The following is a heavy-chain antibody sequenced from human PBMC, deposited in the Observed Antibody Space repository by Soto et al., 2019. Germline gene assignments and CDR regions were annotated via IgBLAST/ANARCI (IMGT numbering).Heavy chain of an antibody. Sequence: DRLVQSGVEVKKPGASVRVSCKASGYSFTNYGITWVRQAPGQGLEWMGWISAYNGDTNYAQKFQGRVTLTTDASTRTAYLELRSLRSDDTAVYYCARDRGVAPPVAGNTHYYYYMDVWGKGTTVTVSS. CDR3: ARDRGVAPPVAGNTHYYYYMDV. CDR1: GYSFTNYG. D-gene: IGHD6-19*01. J-gene: IGHJ6*03. CDR2: ISAYNGDT. V-gene: IGHV1-18*01.